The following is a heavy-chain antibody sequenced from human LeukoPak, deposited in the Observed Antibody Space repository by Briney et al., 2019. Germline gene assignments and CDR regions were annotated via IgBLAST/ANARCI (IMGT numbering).Heavy chain of an antibody. V-gene: IGHV3-33*01. Sequence: PGGSLRLSCAASGFTFTNYGIHWVRHFPGRGLEWVAVIWYDGSDEAYADSVKGRFTISRGNSKNTVYLQMNSLRAEDTAVYYCTRGNPPNHPLDYWGQGTLVTVSS. CDR1: GFTFTNYG. CDR2: IWYDGSDE. J-gene: IGHJ4*02. CDR3: TRGNPPNHPLDY.